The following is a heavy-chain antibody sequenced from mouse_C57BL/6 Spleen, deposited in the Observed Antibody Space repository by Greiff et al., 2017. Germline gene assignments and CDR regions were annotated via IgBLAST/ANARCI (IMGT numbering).Heavy chain of an antibody. Sequence: EVQLKESGPELVKPGASVKIPCKASGYTFTDYNMDWVKQSHGKSLEWIGDINPNNGGTIYNQKFKGKATLTVDKSSSTAYMELRSLTSEDTAVYYCAREEYDEGRFAYWGQGTLVTVSA. D-gene: IGHD2-14*01. CDR1: GYTFTDYN. CDR2: INPNNGGT. CDR3: AREEYDEGRFAY. J-gene: IGHJ3*01. V-gene: IGHV1-18*01.